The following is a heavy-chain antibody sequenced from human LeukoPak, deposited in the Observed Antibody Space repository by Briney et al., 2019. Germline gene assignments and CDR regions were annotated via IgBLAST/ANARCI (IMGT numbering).Heavy chain of an antibody. V-gene: IGHV3-23*01. CDR1: GFTFSNYA. D-gene: IGHD3-22*01. CDR3: ARDRYYDSREGKGGDY. J-gene: IGHJ4*02. CDR2: ITNSGGST. Sequence: PGGSLRLSCAASGFTFSNYAMIWVRQAPGQGLEWVSAITNSGGSTYYADSVKGRFTISRDNSKNTLYLQMNSLRAEDTAVYYCARDRYYDSREGKGGDYWGQGTLVTVSS.